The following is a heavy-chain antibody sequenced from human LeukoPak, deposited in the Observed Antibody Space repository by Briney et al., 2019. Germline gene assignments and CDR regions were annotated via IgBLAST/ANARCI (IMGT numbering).Heavy chain of an antibody. CDR3: AKGNYCSGGSCRWGYFDY. D-gene: IGHD2-15*01. CDR2: IKSNADGGTP. V-gene: IGHV3-15*01. Sequence: GGSLRLSCAASGFSFMNAWMILVRQAPGKGLEWVGRIKSNADGGTPDYAAPARGRFTISRDDSKNTLYLQMNSLRAEDTAVYYCAKGNYCSGGSCRWGYFDYWGQGTLVTVSS. CDR1: GFSFMNAW. J-gene: IGHJ4*02.